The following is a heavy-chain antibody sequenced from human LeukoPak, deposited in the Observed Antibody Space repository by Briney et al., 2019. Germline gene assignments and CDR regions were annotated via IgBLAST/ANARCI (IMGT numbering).Heavy chain of an antibody. Sequence: GGSLRLSCAASGFTVSSKYMSWVRQAPGKGLEWVSIIYSGGSTYYADSVKGRFTISRDNSKNTLYLQMNSLRADDTAVYYCASSKAAVAGFTDYWGQGTLVTVSS. J-gene: IGHJ4*02. V-gene: IGHV3-53*01. CDR2: IYSGGST. CDR1: GFTVSSKY. D-gene: IGHD6-19*01. CDR3: ASSKAAVAGFTDY.